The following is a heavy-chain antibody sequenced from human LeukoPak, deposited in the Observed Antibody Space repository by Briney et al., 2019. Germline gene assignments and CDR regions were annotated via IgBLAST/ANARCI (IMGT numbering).Heavy chain of an antibody. J-gene: IGHJ3*02. Sequence: PGGSLRLSCAASGFTFSSYSMNWVRQAPGKGLEWVSSISSSSSYIYYANSVKGRFTISRDNAKNSLYLQMNSLRAEDTAVYYCARERYRRDGYNFYAFDIRGQGTMVTVSS. CDR1: GFTFSSYS. V-gene: IGHV3-21*01. CDR3: ARERYRRDGYNFYAFDI. CDR2: ISSSSSYI. D-gene: IGHD5-24*01.